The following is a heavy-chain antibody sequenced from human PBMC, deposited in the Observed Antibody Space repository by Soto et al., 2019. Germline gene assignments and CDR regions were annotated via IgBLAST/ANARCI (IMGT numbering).Heavy chain of an antibody. V-gene: IGHV3-21*01. CDR3: ARGITGTGHFDY. CDR2: ISSSSSYI. J-gene: IGHJ4*02. CDR1: GFTFSSYS. Sequence: GGSLRLSCAASGFTFSSYSMNWVRQAPGKGLEWVSSISSSSSYIYYADSVKGRFTISRDNAKNSLYLQMNSLRAEDTAVYYCARGITGTGHFDYWGQGTLVTVSS. D-gene: IGHD1-7*01.